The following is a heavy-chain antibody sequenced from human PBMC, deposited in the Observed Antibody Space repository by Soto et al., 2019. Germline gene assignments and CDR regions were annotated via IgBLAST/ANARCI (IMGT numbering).Heavy chain of an antibody. CDR2: ISYDGSNK. CDR1: GLTFDNYG. CDR3: AKDTSSGGSPLDF. V-gene: IGHV3-30*18. J-gene: IGHJ4*02. D-gene: IGHD2-15*01. Sequence: QVQLVESGGGVVQPGRSLRLSCAASGLTFDNYGMNWVRQAPGKGLEWVAFISYDGSNKYYADSVMGRFTISRDNSKNTLLLQMNSLRAEDTALYYCAKDTSSGGSPLDFWGQGTQVTVSP.